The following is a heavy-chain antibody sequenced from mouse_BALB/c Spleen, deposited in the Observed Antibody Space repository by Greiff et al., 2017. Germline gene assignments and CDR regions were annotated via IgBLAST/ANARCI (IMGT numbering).Heavy chain of an antibody. J-gene: IGHJ4*01. V-gene: IGHV2-2*02. CDR3: ARNPDGYYIFYAMDY. D-gene: IGHD2-3*01. Sequence: VMLVESGPGLVQPSQSLSITCTVSGFSLTSYGVHWVRQSPGKGLEWLGVIWSGGSTDYNAAFISRLSISKDNSKSQVFFTMNSLQANDTAIYYCARNPDGYYIFYAMDYWGQGTSVTVSS. CDR1: GFSLTSYG. CDR2: IWSGGST.